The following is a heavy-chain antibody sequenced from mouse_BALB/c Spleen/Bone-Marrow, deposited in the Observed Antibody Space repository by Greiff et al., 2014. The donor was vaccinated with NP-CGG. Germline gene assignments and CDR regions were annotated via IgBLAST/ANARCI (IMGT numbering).Heavy chain of an antibody. D-gene: IGHD1-2*01. V-gene: IGHV1S81*02. CDR1: GYTFTSFW. Sequence: VQLVESGAELVKPGASVKLSCKASGYTFTSFWMHWGKLRPGQGFEWIGEIKPSNGRTNYNEKFKRKATLTLDKSSSTAYMQLSSLTSEDSAVYYCTNYGYDWGRGTTLTVSS. CDR3: TNYGYD. CDR2: IKPSNGRT. J-gene: IGHJ2*01.